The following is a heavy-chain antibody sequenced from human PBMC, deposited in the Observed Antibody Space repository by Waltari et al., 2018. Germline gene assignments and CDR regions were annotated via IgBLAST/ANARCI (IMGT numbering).Heavy chain of an antibody. J-gene: IGHJ6*02. CDR3: ARARGGSYYYYGMDV. Sequence: QVQLQQWGAGLLKPSETLSLPCAVYGGSFSGSYLSWILHPPGKGLEWIGEINHSGSTNYNPSLKSRVTISVDTSKNQFSLKRSSVTAADTAVYYCARARGGSYYYYGMDVWGQGTTVTVSS. D-gene: IGHD1-26*01. V-gene: IGHV4-34*01. CDR1: GGSFSGSY. CDR2: INHSGST.